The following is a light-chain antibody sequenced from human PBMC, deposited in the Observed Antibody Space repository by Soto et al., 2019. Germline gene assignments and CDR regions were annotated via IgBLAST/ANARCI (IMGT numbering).Light chain of an antibody. V-gene: IGKV3-20*01. J-gene: IGKJ1*01. Sequence: EIVLTQSPGTLSLSPGERATLSCRASQSVSCSYLAWYQQKPGQAPRLLIYGASSRATGIPDRFSGSGSGTDFTLTISRLEPEHFAVYYCQQYGSSRTFGQGTKVEIK. CDR2: GAS. CDR1: QSVSCSY. CDR3: QQYGSSRT.